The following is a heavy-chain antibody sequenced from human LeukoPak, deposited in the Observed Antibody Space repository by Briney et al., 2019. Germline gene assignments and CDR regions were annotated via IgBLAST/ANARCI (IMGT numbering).Heavy chain of an antibody. CDR2: IKSNANGGTS. V-gene: IGHV3-15*07. J-gene: IGHJ4*01. CDR3: TTHSVTVTGTHF. CDR1: GFSFASAW. D-gene: IGHD6-19*01. Sequence: GGSLRLSCVASGFSFASAWMTWVRQSPGMGLEWAGRIKSNANGGTSEYVAPVKGRFTISRDDSKNTLYLQMNSLKPEDTAMYYCTTHSVTVTGTHFWGQGALVTVSS.